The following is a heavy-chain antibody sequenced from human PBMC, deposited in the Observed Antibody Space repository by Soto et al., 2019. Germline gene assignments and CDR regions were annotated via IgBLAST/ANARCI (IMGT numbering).Heavy chain of an antibody. CDR1: GGSISSYY. J-gene: IGHJ4*02. D-gene: IGHD2-2*01. V-gene: IGHV4-59*01. Sequence: PSETLSLTCTVSGGSISSYYWSWIRQPPGKGLEWIGYIYYSGSTNYNPSLKSRVTISVDTSKNQFSLKLSSVTAADTAVYYCARVYCSSTSCLVDYWGQGTLGTGSS. CDR3: ARVYCSSTSCLVDY. CDR2: IYYSGST.